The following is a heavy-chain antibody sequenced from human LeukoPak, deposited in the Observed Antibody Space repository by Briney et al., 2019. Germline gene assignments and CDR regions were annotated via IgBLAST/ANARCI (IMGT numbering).Heavy chain of an antibody. Sequence: GGSLRLSCAASGFTFSSYWMTWVRQAPGKGLEWVANIKQDGSEKYYVDSVKGRFTISRDNAKNSLYLQMNSLRVEDTAVYYCARAVSGIIMTYNYWGQGTLVTVSS. CDR3: ARAVSGIIMTYNY. CDR2: IKQDGSEK. D-gene: IGHD3-16*01. V-gene: IGHV3-7*01. CDR1: GFTFSSYW. J-gene: IGHJ4*02.